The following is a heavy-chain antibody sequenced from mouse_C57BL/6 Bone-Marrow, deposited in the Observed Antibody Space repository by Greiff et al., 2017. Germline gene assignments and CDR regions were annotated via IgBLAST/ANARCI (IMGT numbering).Heavy chain of an antibody. D-gene: IGHD4-1*02. CDR1: GYTFTSSW. J-gene: IGHJ4*01. CDR2: IDPSDSYT. V-gene: IGHV1-69*01. Sequence: QVQLQQPGAELVMPGASVKLSCKASGYTFTSSWMHWVKQRPGQGLEWIGEIDPSDSYTNYNQKFKGKSTLTVDKSSSTAYMQLSSLTSEDSAVYYCARSNWVYAMDYWGQGTSVTASS. CDR3: ARSNWVYAMDY.